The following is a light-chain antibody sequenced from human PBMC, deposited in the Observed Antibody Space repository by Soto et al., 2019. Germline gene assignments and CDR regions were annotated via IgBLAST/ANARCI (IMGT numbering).Light chain of an antibody. CDR1: SSDVGGYNY. V-gene: IGLV2-14*01. CDR2: EVS. CDR3: SSYTSRSTYV. Sequence: QSALTKPASVSGSPGQSITISCTGTSSDVGGYNYVSWYQQDPGKAPKLMIYEVSNRPSGVSNRFSGSKSGNTASLTISGLQAEDEADYYCSSYTSRSTYVFGTGTKLTVL. J-gene: IGLJ1*01.